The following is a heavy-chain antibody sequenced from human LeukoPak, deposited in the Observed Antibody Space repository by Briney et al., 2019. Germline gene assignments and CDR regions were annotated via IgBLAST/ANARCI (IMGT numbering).Heavy chain of an antibody. J-gene: IGHJ5*02. Sequence: GGSLRLSCAASGFTFSSYAMSWVRQAPGKGLEWVSAISGSGGSTYYADSVKGRFTISRDNSKNTLYLQMNSLRAEDTAVYYCAKDPYYYGSGSYPEFDPWGQGTLVTASS. CDR3: AKDPYYYGSGSYPEFDP. CDR1: GFTFSSYA. D-gene: IGHD3-10*01. CDR2: ISGSGGST. V-gene: IGHV3-23*01.